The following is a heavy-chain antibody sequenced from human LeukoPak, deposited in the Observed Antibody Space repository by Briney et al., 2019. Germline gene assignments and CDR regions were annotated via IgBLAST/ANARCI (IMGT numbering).Heavy chain of an antibody. CDR3: ARELNHYYFDY. J-gene: IGHJ4*02. D-gene: IGHD1-14*01. V-gene: IGHV4-31*03. CDR1: GGSISSEGYY. Sequence: KSSETLSLTCTVSGGSISSEGYYWSWIRQHPGKGLEWIGYIYYSGNTYYSPSLKSRLTISVDTSKNQFSLKLTSVTAADTAVYFCARELNHYYFDYWGQGTLVTVSS. CDR2: IYYSGNT.